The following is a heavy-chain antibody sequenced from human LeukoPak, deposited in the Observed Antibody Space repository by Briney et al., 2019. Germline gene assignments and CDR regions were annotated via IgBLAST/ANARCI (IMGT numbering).Heavy chain of an antibody. J-gene: IGHJ4*02. V-gene: IGHV3-33*06. CDR1: GFKFSNYG. D-gene: IGHD6-13*01. Sequence: PGRSLRPSCAASGFKFSNYGMHWVRQAPGKGLDWVAVIWFDGSYIYYGDSVRGRFTISRDNSKNTLYLQMNSLRAEDTAIYYCAKVVQYTASTGTGLDYWGQGTLVTVSS. CDR2: IWFDGSYI. CDR3: AKVVQYTASTGTGLDY.